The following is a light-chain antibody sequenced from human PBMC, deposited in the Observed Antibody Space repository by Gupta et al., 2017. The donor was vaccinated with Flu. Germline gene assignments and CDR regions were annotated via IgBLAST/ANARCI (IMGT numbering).Light chain of an antibody. V-gene: IGLV3-21*03. CDR3: QVWDSSSGRYV. CDR2: DDS. CDR1: NIGSKS. Sequence: GKTARITGGVTNIGSKSVHWYQQKPGQAPVLVVYDDSDRPSGIPERFSGSNSGNTATLTISRVEAGDEADYYCQVWDSSSGRYVFGTGTKVTVL. J-gene: IGLJ1*01.